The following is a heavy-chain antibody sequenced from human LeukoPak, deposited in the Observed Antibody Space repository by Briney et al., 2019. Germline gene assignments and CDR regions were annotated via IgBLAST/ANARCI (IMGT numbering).Heavy chain of an antibody. D-gene: IGHD6-13*01. Sequence: SPSETLSLTCTVSGGSISSFYWSWIRQPPGKGLEWIGYIYYSDTTNYNPSLKSRVTISVDTSKNQFSLKLSSVTAADTAVYYCARAPPESSSWSHYYYYGMDVWGQGTTVTVSS. CDR1: GGSISSFY. CDR3: ARAPPESSSWSHYYYYGMDV. V-gene: IGHV4-59*01. CDR2: IYYSDTT. J-gene: IGHJ6*02.